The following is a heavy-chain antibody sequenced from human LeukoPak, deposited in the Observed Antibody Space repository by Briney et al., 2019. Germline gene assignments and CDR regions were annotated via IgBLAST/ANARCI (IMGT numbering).Heavy chain of an antibody. Sequence: SETLSLTCTVSGDSISRSYWSWIRQPPGKTLEWIGYIYYTGNTNYNPSLKSRVTISVDTSKNQFSLKLSSVTAADTAVYYCARGWGSRYCSGGSCYSYYYYGMDVWGQGTTVTVSS. CDR1: GDSISRSY. CDR2: IYYTGNT. V-gene: IGHV4-59*12. CDR3: ARGWGSRYCSGGSCYSYYYYGMDV. D-gene: IGHD2-15*01. J-gene: IGHJ6*02.